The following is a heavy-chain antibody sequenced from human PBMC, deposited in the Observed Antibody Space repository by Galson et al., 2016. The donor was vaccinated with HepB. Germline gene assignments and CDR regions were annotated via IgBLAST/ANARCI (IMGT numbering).Heavy chain of an antibody. CDR2: LSHDGIHE. V-gene: IGHV3-30*03. CDR3: ARQGVGATMDY. J-gene: IGHJ4*02. Sequence: SLRLSCAASGFPFSDYGMHWVRQAPGKGLEWMSVLSHDGIHEYFTDSLKGRLTISRDNSKNRLYMQLNSLRPEDTAVYYCARQGVGATMDYWGRGTLVTASS. D-gene: IGHD1-26*01. CDR1: GFPFSDYG.